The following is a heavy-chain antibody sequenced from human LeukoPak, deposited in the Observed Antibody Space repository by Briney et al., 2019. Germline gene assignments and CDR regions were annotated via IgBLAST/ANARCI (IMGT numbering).Heavy chain of an antibody. Sequence: GGSLRLSCAASGFTFSSYAMSWVRQAPGKGLEWVPAISGSGGSTYYADSVKGRFTISRDNSKNTLYLQMNSLRAEDTAVYYCAKDVLEWLWYFDYWGQGTLVTVSS. CDR2: ISGSGGST. CDR1: GFTFSSYA. V-gene: IGHV3-23*01. CDR3: AKDVLEWLWYFDY. J-gene: IGHJ4*02. D-gene: IGHD3-3*01.